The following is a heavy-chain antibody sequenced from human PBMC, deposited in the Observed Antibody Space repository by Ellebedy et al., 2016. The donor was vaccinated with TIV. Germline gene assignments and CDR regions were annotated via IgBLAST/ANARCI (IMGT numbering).Heavy chain of an antibody. D-gene: IGHD4-17*01. Sequence: SETLSLTXTVSGGSICSSSYFWGWIRQPPGKGLEWIGIIYYSGSTYYNPSLNSRVSISLDTSKNQFSLNLSSVTAADAAVYYCARPLRSTVTTSIYFDYWGQGALVTVSS. CDR2: IYYSGST. CDR1: GGSICSSSYF. V-gene: IGHV4-39*01. CDR3: ARPLRSTVTTSIYFDY. J-gene: IGHJ4*02.